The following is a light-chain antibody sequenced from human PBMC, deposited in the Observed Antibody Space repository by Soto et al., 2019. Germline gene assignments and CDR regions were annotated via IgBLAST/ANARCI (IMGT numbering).Light chain of an antibody. CDR3: QQYAYWPET. CDR2: YAS. Sequence: EVMMTQFPDTVSVTAGETATLSCGASQSVRTNLAWYQQRPGQAPRLLIHYASTRASDIPARFSGSGSGTNFTLAISSLQSEDFAVYYCQQYAYWPETFGQGTKVDI. J-gene: IGKJ1*01. CDR1: QSVRTN. V-gene: IGKV3D-15*01.